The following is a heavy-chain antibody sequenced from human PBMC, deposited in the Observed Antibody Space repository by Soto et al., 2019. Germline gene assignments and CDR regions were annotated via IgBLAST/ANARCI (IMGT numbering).Heavy chain of an antibody. CDR2: ISGGGGST. V-gene: IGHV3-23*01. Sequence: GGSLSHSCAASGFTFSSYAMLWVRQAPGKGLEWVSGISGGGGSTYYVDSVKGRFTISRDNAKNSLYLQMNSLRAEDTAVYYCARSLLQLWFGMDVWGQGTTVTGSS. CDR3: ARSLLQLWFGMDV. D-gene: IGHD5-18*01. CDR1: GFTFSSYA. J-gene: IGHJ6*02.